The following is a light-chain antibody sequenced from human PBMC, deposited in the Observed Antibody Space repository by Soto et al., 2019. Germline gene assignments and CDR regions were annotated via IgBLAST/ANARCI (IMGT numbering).Light chain of an antibody. V-gene: IGKV1-39*01. CDR1: LPITTY. J-gene: IGKJ1*01. Sequence: DIQMTQSPSSLSASVGDRVTITCRASLPITTYLNWFQQKPGKAPKLLIYGASTLQTRVPSRFNGGGSGTDFTLTISSLQPEDFGTYYCQQNYNSRWTFGQGTEIEI. CDR3: QQNYNSRWT. CDR2: GAS.